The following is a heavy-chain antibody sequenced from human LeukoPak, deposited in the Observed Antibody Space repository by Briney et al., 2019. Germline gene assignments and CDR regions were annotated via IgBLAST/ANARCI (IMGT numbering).Heavy chain of an antibody. CDR2: IYYSGST. Sequence: SETLSLTCTVSGGSISSYYWSWIRQPPGKGLEWIGYIYYSGSTNYNPSLKSRVTISVDTSKNQFSLKLSSVTAADTAVYYCARVTAPGIAAPGSAFDIWGQGTMVTVSS. V-gene: IGHV4-59*01. J-gene: IGHJ3*02. CDR3: ARVTAPGIAAPGSAFDI. D-gene: IGHD6-13*01. CDR1: GGSISSYY.